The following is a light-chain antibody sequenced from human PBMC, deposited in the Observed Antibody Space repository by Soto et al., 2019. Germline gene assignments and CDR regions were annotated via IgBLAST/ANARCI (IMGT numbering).Light chain of an antibody. V-gene: IGLV2-14*03. CDR1: SSDVGGYNY. CDR2: DVS. J-gene: IGLJ1*01. Sequence: QSALAQPASVSGSPGQSITISCTGTSSDVGGYNYVSWYQHHPGKAPKLMIFDVSNRPSGVSNRFSGSKSGNTASLTISGLQADEEADYYCSSYTTSNTRQIVFGTGTKVTVL. CDR3: SSYTTSNTRQIV.